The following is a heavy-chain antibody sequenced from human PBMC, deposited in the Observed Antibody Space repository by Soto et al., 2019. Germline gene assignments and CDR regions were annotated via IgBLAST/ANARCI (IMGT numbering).Heavy chain of an antibody. D-gene: IGHD1-7*01. V-gene: IGHV1-2*02. J-gene: IGHJ4*02. CDR2: ISPKSGGT. CDR3: GRGRSGELVVFY. Sequence: QVQLVQSGAEVKESGASVKVSCKASGYTFTGYYIHWVRQAPGQGLEWVGEISPKSGGTRYAQKFQGRVTMTKGTSITTVYMELSNLSPDDTAVDYCGRGRSGELVVFYWGQGTLVTVHS. CDR1: GYTFTGYY.